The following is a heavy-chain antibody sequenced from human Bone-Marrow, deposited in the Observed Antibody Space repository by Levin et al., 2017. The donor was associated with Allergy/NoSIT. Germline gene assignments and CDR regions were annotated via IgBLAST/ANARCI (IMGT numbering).Heavy chain of an antibody. J-gene: IGHJ4*02. CDR2: IYYSGST. Sequence: SETLSLTCTVSGGSISSYYWSWIRQPPGKGLEWIGYIYYSGSTNYNPSLKSRVTISVDTSKNQFSLKLSSVTAADTAVYYCARTGIAAAGTVRHYFDYWGQGTLVTVSS. CDR1: GGSISSYY. V-gene: IGHV4-59*01. CDR3: ARTGIAAAGTVRHYFDY. D-gene: IGHD6-13*01.